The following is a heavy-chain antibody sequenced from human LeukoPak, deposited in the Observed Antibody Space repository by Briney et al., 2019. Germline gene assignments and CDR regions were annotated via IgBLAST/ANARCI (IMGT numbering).Heavy chain of an antibody. CDR3: ARDNPPVTTVEYFDY. CDR2: TYYRSKWYN. J-gene: IGHJ4*02. CDR1: GDSVSSKSAA. D-gene: IGHD4-23*01. Sequence: SQTLSLTCAISGDSVSSKSAAWNWIRQSPSRGLEWLGRTYYRSKWYNDYAVSAKSRISVNPDTTKNQFSLQLSSVTAADTAVYYCARDNPPVTTVEYFDYWGQGTLVTVSS. V-gene: IGHV6-1*01.